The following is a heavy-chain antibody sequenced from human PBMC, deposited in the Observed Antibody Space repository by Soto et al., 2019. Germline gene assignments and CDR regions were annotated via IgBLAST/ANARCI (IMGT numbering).Heavy chain of an antibody. J-gene: IGHJ4*02. CDR1: GFTFSSYA. D-gene: IGHD6-19*01. CDR3: AKIEYSSGWSSARPGFDY. CDR2: ISGSGGST. V-gene: IGHV3-23*01. Sequence: EVQLLESGGGLVQPGGSLRLSCAASGFTFSSYAMSWVRQAPGKGLEWVSAISGSGGSTYYADSVKGRFTISRDNSKNTLYLQMNSLRAEDTAVYYCAKIEYSSGWSSARPGFDYWGQGTLVTVSS.